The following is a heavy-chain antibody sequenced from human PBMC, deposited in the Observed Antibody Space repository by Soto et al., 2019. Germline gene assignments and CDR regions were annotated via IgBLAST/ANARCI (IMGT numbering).Heavy chain of an antibody. Sequence: GGSLRLSCAASGFTFSSYSMNWVRQAPGKGLEWVSSISSSSSYIYYADSVKGRFTISRDNAKNSLYLQMNSLRAEDTAVYYCARDSQGMITFGGVIVIRPNYYMDVWGKGTTVTVSS. CDR2: ISSSSSYI. CDR1: GFTFSSYS. D-gene: IGHD3-16*02. CDR3: ARDSQGMITFGGVIVIRPNYYMDV. J-gene: IGHJ6*03. V-gene: IGHV3-21*01.